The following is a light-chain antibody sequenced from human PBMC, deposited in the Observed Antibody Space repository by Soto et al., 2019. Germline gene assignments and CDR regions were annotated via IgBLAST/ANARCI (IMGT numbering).Light chain of an antibody. CDR3: QQCNNSPMT. CDR2: GAS. Sequence: EIVMTQSPATLSVSPGERATLSCRASQSVSSNLAWYQQKPGQAPRLLIYGASTRATGIPARFSGSGSGTEFTLTISSLQSEDFAVYYCQQCNNSPMTFGQGTEV. J-gene: IGKJ1*01. CDR1: QSVSSN. V-gene: IGKV3-15*01.